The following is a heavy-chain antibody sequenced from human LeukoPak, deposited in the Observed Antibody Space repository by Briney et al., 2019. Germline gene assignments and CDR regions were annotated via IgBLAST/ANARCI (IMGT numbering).Heavy chain of an antibody. V-gene: IGHV5-51*01. J-gene: IGHJ3*02. CDR2: IYPGDSDT. D-gene: IGHD2-15*01. CDR3: ARFEGYCSGGSCFSNSLVFDI. Sequence: GESLKISCKGSGYSFTNYWIGWVRQMPGKGLEWMGIIYPGDSDTRYSPSFQGQVTISADKSISTAYLQWSSLKASDTAIYYCARFEGYCSGGSCFSNSLVFDIWGQGTMVTVSS. CDR1: GYSFTNYW.